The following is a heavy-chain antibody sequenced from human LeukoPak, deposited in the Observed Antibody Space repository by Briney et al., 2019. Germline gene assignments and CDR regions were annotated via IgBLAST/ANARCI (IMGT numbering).Heavy chain of an antibody. Sequence: SETLSLTCTVSGGSISTYYWSWIRQPPGKGLEWIGYIYYSGNTNYNPSLKSRVTISVETSKNQFSLKLRSVPAGDTAVFYGARVFRGGGGGWPDYWGQGTLVTVSS. D-gene: IGHD6-19*01. CDR3: ARVFRGGGGGWPDY. CDR2: IYYSGNT. J-gene: IGHJ4*02. V-gene: IGHV4-59*01. CDR1: GGSISTYY.